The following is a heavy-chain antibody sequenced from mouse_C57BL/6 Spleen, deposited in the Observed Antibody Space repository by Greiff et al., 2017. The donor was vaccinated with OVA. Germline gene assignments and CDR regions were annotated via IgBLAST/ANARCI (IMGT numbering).Heavy chain of an antibody. V-gene: IGHV14-3*01. Sequence: VQLKQSVAELVRPGASVKLSCTASGFNIKNTYMHWVKQRPEQGLEWIGRIDPANGNTKYAPKFQGKATITADTSSNTAYLQLSSLTSEDTAIYYCVRAYYYGSSYDAMDYWGQGTSVTVSS. J-gene: IGHJ4*01. CDR3: VRAYYYGSSYDAMDY. CDR2: IDPANGNT. D-gene: IGHD1-1*01. CDR1: GFNIKNTY.